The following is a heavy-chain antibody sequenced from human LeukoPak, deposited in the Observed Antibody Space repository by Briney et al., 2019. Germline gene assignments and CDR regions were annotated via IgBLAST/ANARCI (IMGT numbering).Heavy chain of an antibody. V-gene: IGHV3-23*01. Sequence: GGSLRLSCAASGFTFSSYAMSWVRQAPGKGLEWVSAISSSGGSTYYADSVKGRFTISRDNSKNTLYLQMNSLRAEDTAVYYCAKSSRYGTGWYGRIDYWGQGTLVTVS. J-gene: IGHJ4*02. CDR1: GFTFSSYA. CDR3: AKSSRYGTGWYGRIDY. D-gene: IGHD6-19*01. CDR2: ISSSGGST.